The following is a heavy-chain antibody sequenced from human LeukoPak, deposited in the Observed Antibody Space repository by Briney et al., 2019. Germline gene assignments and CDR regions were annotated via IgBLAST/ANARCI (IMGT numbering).Heavy chain of an antibody. CDR1: GGTFSSYA. D-gene: IGHD3-3*01. CDR2: IIPIFGTA. V-gene: IGHV1-69*05. Sequence: SVKVSCKASGGTFSSYAISWVRQAPGQGLEWMGRIIPIFGTANYAQKFQGRVTITTDESTSTAYMELSSLRSEDTAVYYCARGSDFWSGYYSPGYWGQGTLVTVSS. J-gene: IGHJ4*02. CDR3: ARGSDFWSGYYSPGY.